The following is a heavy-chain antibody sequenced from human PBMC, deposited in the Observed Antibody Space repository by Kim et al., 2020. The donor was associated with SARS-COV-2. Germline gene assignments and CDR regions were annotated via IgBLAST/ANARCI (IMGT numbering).Heavy chain of an antibody. CDR3: ARVYKYYYDSSDYSGGMDV. D-gene: IGHD3-22*01. CDR2: IDWDDDK. CDR1: GFSLSTSGMC. V-gene: IGHV2-70*11. J-gene: IGHJ6*02. Sequence: SGPTLVNPSQTLTLTCTFSGFSLSTSGMCVSWIRQPPGKALEWLARIDWDDDKYYSTSLKTRLTISKDTSKNQVVLTMTNMDPVDTATYYCARVYKYYYDSSDYSGGMDVWGQGTTVTVSS.